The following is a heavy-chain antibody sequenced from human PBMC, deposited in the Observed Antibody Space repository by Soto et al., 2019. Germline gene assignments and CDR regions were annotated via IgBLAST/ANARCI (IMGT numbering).Heavy chain of an antibody. CDR3: AKKFGPVHTSDWYEHCYYDGMYV. J-gene: IGHJ6*02. CDR2: MNPNSGNT. Sequence: ASVKVSCKASGYTFTSYDINWVRQATGQGLEWMGWMNPNSGNTGSAQKVQGKVTMTRNTSISTAYMELSSLRSEDTAVYYCAKKFGPVHTSDWYEHCYYDGMYVWGPGTTVTVSS. CDR1: GYTFTSYD. D-gene: IGHD6-19*01. V-gene: IGHV1-8*01.